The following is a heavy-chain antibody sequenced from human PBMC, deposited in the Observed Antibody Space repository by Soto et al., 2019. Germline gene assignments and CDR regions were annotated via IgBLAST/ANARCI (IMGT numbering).Heavy chain of an antibody. V-gene: IGHV4-30-4*01. Sequence: SETLSLTCTVSGGAISSGDYYWSWIRQPPGEGLEWIGYIFHSGSTHYNPSLRSRVTTSVDTSKNQFSLKLSSVTAADTAVYYCAGVRTEDNLFAPCGQGTPVTVSS. CDR3: AGVRTEDNLFAP. J-gene: IGHJ5*02. CDR2: IFHSGST. D-gene: IGHD4-17*01. CDR1: GGAISSGDYY.